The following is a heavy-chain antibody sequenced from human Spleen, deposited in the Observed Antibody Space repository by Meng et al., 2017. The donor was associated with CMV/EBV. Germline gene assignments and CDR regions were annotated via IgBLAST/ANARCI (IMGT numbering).Heavy chain of an antibody. CDR2: INPNSGGT. CDR3: AMRSDSSSWYEAPDFDY. Sequence: ASVKVSCKASGYTFTGYYMHWVRQAPGQGLEWMGWINPNSGGTNYAQKFQGRVTMTRDTSISTAYMELSRLRSDDTAVYYCAMRSDSSSWYEAPDFDYWGQGTLVTVSS. D-gene: IGHD6-13*01. CDR1: GYTFTGYY. J-gene: IGHJ4*02. V-gene: IGHV1-2*02.